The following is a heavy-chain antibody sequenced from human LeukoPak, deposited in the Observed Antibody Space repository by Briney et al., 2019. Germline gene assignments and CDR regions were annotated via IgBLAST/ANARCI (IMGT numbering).Heavy chain of an antibody. CDR3: AKDEGTGLWFGELLWEGMYYYGMDV. J-gene: IGHJ6*04. D-gene: IGHD3-10*01. Sequence: GGSLRLSCAASGFTFSSYAMSWVRQAPGKGLEWVSAISGSGGSTYYADSVKGRFTISRDNSKNTLYLQMNSLRAEATAVYYCAKDEGTGLWFGELLWEGMYYYGMDVWGKGTTVTVSS. CDR1: GFTFSSYA. CDR2: ISGSGGST. V-gene: IGHV3-23*01.